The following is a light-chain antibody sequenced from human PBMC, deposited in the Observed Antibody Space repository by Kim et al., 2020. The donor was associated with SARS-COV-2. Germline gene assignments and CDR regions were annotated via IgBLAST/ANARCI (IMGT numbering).Light chain of an antibody. V-gene: IGKV1-5*03. J-gene: IGKJ1*01. CDR1: QSISYW. Sequence: DIQMTQSPSTLSASVGDRVTITCRASQSISYWLAWYQQKPGKAPKLLIYKASTLETGVPSRFSGSGSGTEFTLTISNLQPDDFATYYCQQYNRYSRTFGQGTKVDIK. CDR3: QQYNRYSRT. CDR2: KAS.